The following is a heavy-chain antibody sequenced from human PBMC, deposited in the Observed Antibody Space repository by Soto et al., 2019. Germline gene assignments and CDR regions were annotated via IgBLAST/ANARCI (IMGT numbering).Heavy chain of an antibody. CDR1: GGNISNSSYY. J-gene: IGHJ6*02. CDR3: ATRRRIMRTKAFYGMDV. V-gene: IGHV4-39*01. CDR2: IYYSGST. Sequence: LPNTVSGGNISNSSYYCSMIRKPPGKGLEWIGSIYYSGSTYYNPSLKSRVTISVDTSKNQFSLKLSSVTAADTAVYYCATRRRIMRTKAFYGMDVWGQGTTVTVSS. D-gene: IGHD3-16*01.